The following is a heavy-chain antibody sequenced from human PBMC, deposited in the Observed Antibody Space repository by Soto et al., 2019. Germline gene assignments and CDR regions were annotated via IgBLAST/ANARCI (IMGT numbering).Heavy chain of an antibody. J-gene: IGHJ6*02. CDR3: ASFVPRDYYYGMDV. Sequence: SVKVSCKASGGTFSSYAISWVRQAPGQGLEWMGGIIPIFGTANYAQKFQGRVTITADESTSTAYMELSSLRSEDTAVYYCASFVPRDYYYGMDVWGQGTTGTVS. CDR2: IIPIFGTA. D-gene: IGHD2-2*01. V-gene: IGHV1-69*13. CDR1: GGTFSSYA.